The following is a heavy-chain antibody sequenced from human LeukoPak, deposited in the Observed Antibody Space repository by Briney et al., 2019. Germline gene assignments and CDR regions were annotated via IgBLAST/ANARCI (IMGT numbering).Heavy chain of an antibody. D-gene: IGHD3-10*01. V-gene: IGHV4-30-2*01. J-gene: IGHJ4*02. CDR3: ARVRGDGFGELLSFDY. Sequence: PSETLSLTCTVSGGSISSSSYYWGWIRQPPGKGLEWIGYIYHSGSTYYNPSLKSRVTISVDRSKNQFSLKLSSVTAADTAVYYCARVRGDGFGELLSFDYWGQGTLVTVSS. CDR1: GGSISSSSYY. CDR2: IYHSGST.